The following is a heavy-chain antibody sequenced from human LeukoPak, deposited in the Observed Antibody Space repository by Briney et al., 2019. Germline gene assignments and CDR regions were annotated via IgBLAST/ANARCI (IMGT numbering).Heavy chain of an antibody. CDR3: ASAYTYVRLGDH. V-gene: IGHV3-74*01. CDR1: GLSFSNYW. D-gene: IGHD3-16*01. J-gene: IGHJ4*02. CDR2: TNLHGTAV. Sequence: PGGSLRLSCEVSGLSFSNYWMHWVRQAPGKGLEWVARTNLHGTAVDYADSVKGRFIISRDNAKNTLFLQMNSLRVEDTAVYYCASAYTYVRLGDHWGQGTLVTVSS.